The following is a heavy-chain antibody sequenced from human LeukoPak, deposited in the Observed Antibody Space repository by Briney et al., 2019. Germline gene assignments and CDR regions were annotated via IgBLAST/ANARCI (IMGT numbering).Heavy chain of an antibody. CDR1: GGSISSYY. D-gene: IGHD3-3*01. CDR3: ARGSRRFLECTLNNGMDV. J-gene: IGHJ6*02. CDR2: ISYSGST. V-gene: IGHV4-59*01. Sequence: SETLSLTRTVSGGSISSYYGRLLRPPPGGGLGWRGYISYSGSTNYNPYLKTRVTISVDTSNNQYSLNLSSVTAADTAVYYCARGSRRFLECTLNNGMDVWGQGTTVTVSS.